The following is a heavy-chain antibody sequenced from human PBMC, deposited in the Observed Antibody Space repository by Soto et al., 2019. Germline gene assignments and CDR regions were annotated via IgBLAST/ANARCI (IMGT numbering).Heavy chain of an antibody. CDR3: ARDLYYRTNWFDP. CDR2: IYYSGST. V-gene: IGHV4-61*01. CDR1: GGSISSSSYY. D-gene: IGHD2-8*01. Sequence: SETLSLTCTVSGGSISSSSYYWGWIRQPPGKGLEWIGYIYYSGSTNYNPSLKSRVTISVDTSKNQFSLKLSSVTAADTAVYYCARDLYYRTNWFDPWGQGTLVTVSS. J-gene: IGHJ5*02.